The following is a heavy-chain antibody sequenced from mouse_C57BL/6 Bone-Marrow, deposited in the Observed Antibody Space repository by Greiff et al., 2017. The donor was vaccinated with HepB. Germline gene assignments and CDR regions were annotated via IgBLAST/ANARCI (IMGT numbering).Heavy chain of an antibody. CDR1: GYTFTSYG. V-gene: IGHV1-81*01. J-gene: IGHJ2*01. D-gene: IGHD1-1*01. CDR2: IYPRSGNT. Sequence: QVQLKQSGAELARPGASVKLSCKASGYTFTSYGISWVKQRTGQGLEWIGEIYPRSGNTYYNEKFKGKATLTADKSSSTAYMELRSLTSEDSAVYFCARLGVITTYYFDYWGQGTTLTVSS. CDR3: ARLGVITTYYFDY.